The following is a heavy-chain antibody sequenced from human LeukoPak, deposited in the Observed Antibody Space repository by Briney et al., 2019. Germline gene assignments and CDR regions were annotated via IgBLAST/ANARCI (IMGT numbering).Heavy chain of an antibody. CDR2: INPSGGST. D-gene: IGHD5-18*01. V-gene: IGHV1-46*01. J-gene: IGHJ4*02. Sequence: ASVKVSCKASGYTFTSYYMHWVRQAPGQGLEWMGIINPSGGSTSYAQKFQGRVTMTRDTSTSTVYMELSSLRSEDTAVYYCARDQAVVDTAMPTDYRGQGTLVTVSS. CDR3: ARDQAVVDTAMPTDY. CDR1: GYTFTSYY.